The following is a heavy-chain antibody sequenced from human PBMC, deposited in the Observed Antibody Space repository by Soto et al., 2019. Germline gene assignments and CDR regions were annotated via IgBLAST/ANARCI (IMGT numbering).Heavy chain of an antibody. J-gene: IGHJ6*02. CDR3: ARGGYSGYYGDYYYYGMDV. CDR2: ISSSGSTI. Sequence: QVQLVESWGGLVKPGGSLRLFCAASGFTFSDYYMSWIRQAPGKGLEWVSYISSSGSTIYYADAVKGRFTISRDNAKNSLYLQMNSLRADDTAVYYCARGGYSGYYGDYYYYGMDVWGQGTTVTDS. V-gene: IGHV3-11*01. D-gene: IGHD5-12*01. CDR1: GFTFSDYY.